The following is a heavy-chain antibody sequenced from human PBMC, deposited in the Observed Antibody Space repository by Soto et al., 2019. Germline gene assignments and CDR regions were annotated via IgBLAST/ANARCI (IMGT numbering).Heavy chain of an antibody. J-gene: IGHJ5*02. Sequence: QVQLVQTGAEVKRPGSSVNVSCTASRGTFSNYAILWVRQAPGQGLEWMGGIVPIHDTTDYAQKFQGRVTMTADEPSSTAYMKLSSLRSEDTAVYYCAADYDGRLSWGQGTLVTVSS. D-gene: IGHD3-3*01. CDR1: RGTFSNYA. V-gene: IGHV1-69*01. CDR2: IVPIHDTT. CDR3: AADYDGRLS.